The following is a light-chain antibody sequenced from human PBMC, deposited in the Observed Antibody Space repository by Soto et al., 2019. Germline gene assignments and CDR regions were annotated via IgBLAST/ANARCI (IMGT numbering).Light chain of an antibody. CDR1: QSVSASY. CDR3: QQYNQWPPIT. CDR2: GAS. V-gene: IGKV3-20*01. J-gene: IGKJ5*01. Sequence: EMVLTQSPGTLSLSPGERATLSCRASQSVSASYLAWYQQKPGQSPRLLINGASNRATGIPDRFSGSGSGTYFTLTISRLEPEDFAVYYCQQYNQWPPITFGQGTRLEI.